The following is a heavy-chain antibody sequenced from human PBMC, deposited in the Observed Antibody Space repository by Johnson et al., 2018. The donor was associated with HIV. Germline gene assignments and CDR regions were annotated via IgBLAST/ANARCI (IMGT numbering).Heavy chain of an antibody. CDR3: AREGVSGSYYDAFDL. D-gene: IGHD1-26*01. CDR1: GFTFSSYA. J-gene: IGHJ3*01. CDR2: ISGSGGST. V-gene: IGHV3-23*04. Sequence: VLLVESGGGVVQPGRSLRLSCAASGFTFSSYAMSWVRQAPGKGLEWVSAISGSGGSTYYADSVKGRFTISRDNSKNTLFLQMDSLRADDTAVYYCAREGVSGSYYDAFDLWGQGTMVTVSS.